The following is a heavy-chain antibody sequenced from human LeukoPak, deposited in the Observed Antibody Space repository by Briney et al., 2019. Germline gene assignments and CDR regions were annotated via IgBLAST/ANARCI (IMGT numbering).Heavy chain of an antibody. V-gene: IGHV4-39*01. CDR2: MYYSGST. J-gene: IGHJ4*02. D-gene: IGHD3/OR15-3a*01. CDR3: ARWTKNYFDY. Sequence: SETLSLTCSVSGGSISSDSFYWGWIRKPPGKGLEWIGSMYYSGSTYYNPSLKSRVTISVGTSKNQFSLKLSSVTAADTAVYYCARWTKNYFDYWGQGTLVTVSS. CDR1: GGSISSDSFY.